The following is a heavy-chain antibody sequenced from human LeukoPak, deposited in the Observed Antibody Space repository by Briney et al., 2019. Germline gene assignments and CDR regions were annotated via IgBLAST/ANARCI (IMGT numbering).Heavy chain of an antibody. J-gene: IGHJ4*02. V-gene: IGHV1-2*06. D-gene: IGHD5-12*01. CDR2: INPNSGGT. CDR1: GYTSTDYY. CDR3: ARRVGSSSGYSFDY. Sequence: ASVKVSCKASGYTSTDYYIHWVRQRQAPGQGLEWMGRINPNSGGTNYAQKFQGRVTMTRDTSISTAYMELSSLSSDDTAVYFCARRVGSSSGYSFDYWGQGTLVTVSS.